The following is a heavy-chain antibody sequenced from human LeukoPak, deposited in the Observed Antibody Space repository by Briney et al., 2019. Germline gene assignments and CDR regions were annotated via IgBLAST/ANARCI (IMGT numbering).Heavy chain of an antibody. D-gene: IGHD2-2*01. CDR3: ARDIVVVPAAMGRAFDI. V-gene: IGHV1-18*01. CDR1: GYTFTSYG. J-gene: IGHJ3*02. CDR2: ISAYNGNT. Sequence: ASVKVSCKASGYTFTSYGISWVRQAPGQGLEWMGWISAYNGNTNYAQKLQGRVTMTTDTSTSTAYMELRSLRSDDTAVYYCARDIVVVPAAMGRAFDIWGQGTMVTVSS.